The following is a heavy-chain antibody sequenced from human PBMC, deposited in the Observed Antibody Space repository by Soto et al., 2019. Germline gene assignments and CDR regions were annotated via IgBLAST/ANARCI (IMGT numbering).Heavy chain of an antibody. D-gene: IGHD7-27*01. CDR2: IYYSGST. J-gene: IGHJ4*02. V-gene: IGHV4-31*03. CDR1: GGSLRRSYYY. Sequence: PSETLSLTCTVSGGSLRRSYYYWSWVRQLPGRGLEWIAYIYYSGSTFYNPSLMSRLAISVDTSRNQFSLSLTSVTAADTAVYYCARLESVTRSLGYFDYWGQGIRVNVSS. CDR3: ARLESVTRSLGYFDY.